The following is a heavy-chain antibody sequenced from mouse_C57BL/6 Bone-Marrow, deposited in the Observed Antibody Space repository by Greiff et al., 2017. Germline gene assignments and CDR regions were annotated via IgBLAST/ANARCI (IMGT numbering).Heavy chain of an antibody. CDR1: GYTFTSYW. V-gene: IGHV1-64*01. CDR2: IHPNSGST. J-gene: IGHJ3*01. CDR3: ARGGYSNYVWFAY. D-gene: IGHD2-5*01. Sequence: VQLQQSGAELVKPGASVKLSCKASGYTFTSYWMHWVKQRPGQGLEWIGMIHPNSGSTNYNEKFKGKATLTVDKSSSTAYLQRSSLTSEDSAVYYCARGGYSNYVWFAYWGQGTLVTVSA.